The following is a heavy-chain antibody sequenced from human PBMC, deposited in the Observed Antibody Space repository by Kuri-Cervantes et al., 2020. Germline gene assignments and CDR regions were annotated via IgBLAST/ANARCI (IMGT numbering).Heavy chain of an antibody. CDR2: INPNSGGT. V-gene: IGHV1-2*02. D-gene: IGHD4-11*01. Sequence: ASVKVSCKASGYTFTGYYMHWVRQAPGQGLEWMGWINPNSGGTNYAQKFQGRVTMTRDTSISTAYMELSRPRSDDTAVYYCAREVEETTVTTRDGMDVWGQGTTVTVSS. CDR1: GYTFTGYY. CDR3: AREVEETTVTTRDGMDV. J-gene: IGHJ6*02.